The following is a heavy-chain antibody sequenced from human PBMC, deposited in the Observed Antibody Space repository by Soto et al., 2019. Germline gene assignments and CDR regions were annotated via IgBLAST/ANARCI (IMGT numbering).Heavy chain of an antibody. D-gene: IGHD6-19*01. Sequence: QVQLVQSGAEVKKPGSSVKVSCKASGGTFSSYTISWVRQAPGQGLEWMGRIIPILGIANYAQKFQGRVTITADKSTSTAYMELSSLRAEDPAVYCCAGDGHSSGSFDYWGQGTLVTVSS. CDR3: AGDGHSSGSFDY. V-gene: IGHV1-69*02. CDR1: GGTFSSYT. J-gene: IGHJ4*02. CDR2: IIPILGIA.